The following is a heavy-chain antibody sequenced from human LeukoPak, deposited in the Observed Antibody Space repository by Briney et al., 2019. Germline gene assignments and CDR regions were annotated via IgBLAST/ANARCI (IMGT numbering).Heavy chain of an antibody. D-gene: IGHD3-22*01. CDR1: GFTFSDYY. J-gene: IGHJ4*02. Sequence: PGGSLRLSCAASGFTFSDYYMSWIRQAPGKGLEWVSYISSSGSTIYYADSVKGRFTISRDNAKNSLYLQMNSLRDEDTAVYYCARGFYTYYYDSSGYYAFDYWGQGTLVTVSS. V-gene: IGHV3-11*04. CDR2: ISSSGSTI. CDR3: ARGFYTYYYDSSGYYAFDY.